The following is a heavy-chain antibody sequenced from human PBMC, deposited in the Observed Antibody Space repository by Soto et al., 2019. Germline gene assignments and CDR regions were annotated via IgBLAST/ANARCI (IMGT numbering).Heavy chain of an antibody. V-gene: IGHV5-51*01. CDR1: GYSFTSYW. CDR2: IYPGDSDT. J-gene: IGHJ5*02. Sequence: HGESLKISCKGSGYSFTSYWIGWVRQMPGKGLEWMGIIYPGDSDTRYSPSFQGQVTISADKSISTAYLQWSSLKASDTAMYYCARLSPPGSVTTNWFDPWGQGTLVTVSS. CDR3: ARLSPPGSVTTNWFDP. D-gene: IGHD4-17*01.